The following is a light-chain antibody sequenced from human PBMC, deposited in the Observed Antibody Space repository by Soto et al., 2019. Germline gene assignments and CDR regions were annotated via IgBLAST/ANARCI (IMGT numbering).Light chain of an antibody. Sequence: EIVLTQSPGTLSLSPGARATLSCRASQSVSSSYLAWYQQKPGQAPRLLIYGASSRATGIPDRFSGSGSGTDFTLTISRLEPEDFAVYYCQQYGSSFWTFGQGTKVEIK. CDR1: QSVSSSY. J-gene: IGKJ1*01. CDR2: GAS. CDR3: QQYGSSFWT. V-gene: IGKV3-20*01.